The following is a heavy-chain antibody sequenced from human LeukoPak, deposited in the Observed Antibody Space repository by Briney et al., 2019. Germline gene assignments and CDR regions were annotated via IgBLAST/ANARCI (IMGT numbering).Heavy chain of an antibody. J-gene: IGHJ5*02. CDR3: ARDAKYVWGNYRWFDP. CDR2: MIYSGYT. CDR1: GGSISSGGYY. V-gene: IGHV4-31*03. Sequence: PSETLSLTCTVSGGSISSGGYYWSWIRQHPGKGLEWIGYMIYSGYTHYNPSLKSRVTISVDTSNNQFFLKLSSVTAADTAVYYCARDAKYVWGNYRWFDPWGQGILVTVSP. D-gene: IGHD3-16*02.